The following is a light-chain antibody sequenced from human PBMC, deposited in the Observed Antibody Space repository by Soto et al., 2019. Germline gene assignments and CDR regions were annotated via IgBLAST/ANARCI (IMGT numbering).Light chain of an antibody. CDR1: QNIGSN. CDR2: GAS. Sequence: IVMTQSPATLSLSPGQRASLSCRASQNIGSNLAWYLQNPGQAPRLLISGASTRATGVPARFSGRGSGTEFTLSISSLQSEDFAVYYCQHYNSWPYTFGQGTKLEIK. V-gene: IGKV3-15*01. J-gene: IGKJ2*01. CDR3: QHYNSWPYT.